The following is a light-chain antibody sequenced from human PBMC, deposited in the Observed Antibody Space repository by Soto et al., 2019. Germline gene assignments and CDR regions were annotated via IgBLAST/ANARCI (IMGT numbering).Light chain of an antibody. CDR1: QDISNY. CDR3: QQYDSSPIT. V-gene: IGKV1-27*01. CDR2: AAS. J-gene: IGKJ5*01. Sequence: DIQMTQSPSSLSASVGNRVSITCRASQDISNYLAWYQQKPGKVPKVLIYAASTLQPGVPSRFSGSGSGTDFTLTISRLEPEDFAVYYCQQYDSSPITFGQGTRLEIK.